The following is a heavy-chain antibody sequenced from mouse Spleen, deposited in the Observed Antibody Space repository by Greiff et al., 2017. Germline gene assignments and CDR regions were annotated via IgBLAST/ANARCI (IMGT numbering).Heavy chain of an antibody. CDR1: GYTFTSYW. CDR2: IYPGSGST. J-gene: IGHJ4*01. CDR3: ARSRYDVYAMDY. D-gene: IGHD2-14*01. V-gene: IGHV1-55*01. Sequence: QVQLQQPGAELVKPGASVKMSCKASGYTFTSYWITWVKQRPGQGLEWIGDIYPGSGSTNYNEKFKNKATLTVDTSSSTAYMQLSSLTSEDSAVYYCARSRYDVYAMDYWGQGTSVTVSS.